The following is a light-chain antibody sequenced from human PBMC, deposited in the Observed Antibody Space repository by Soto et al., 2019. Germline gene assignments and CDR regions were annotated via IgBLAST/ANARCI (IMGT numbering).Light chain of an antibody. CDR1: SSDLGGYNY. J-gene: IGLJ1*01. V-gene: IGLV2-11*01. CDR3: CSYAGSYAYV. CDR2: DVT. Sequence: QSVLTQPRSVSRSPGQSVTISCTGTSSDLGGYNYVSWYQQHPGKAPKLMIYDVTKRPSGVPDRFSGSKSGNTASLTISGLQAEDEADYYCCSYAGSYAYVFGTGTKVTVL.